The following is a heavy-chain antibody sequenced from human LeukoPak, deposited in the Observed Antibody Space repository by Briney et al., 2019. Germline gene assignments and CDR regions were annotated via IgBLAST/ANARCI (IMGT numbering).Heavy chain of an antibody. CDR1: GGSISTNSYY. CDR2: IHYSGST. D-gene: IGHD3-10*01. V-gene: IGHV4-39*07. J-gene: IGHJ5*02. Sequence: PSETLSLTCTVSGGSISTNSYYWGWIRQPPGKGLEWIGSIHYSGSTYYNPSLKSRVTLSVDTSKKQFSLKLSSVTAADTAVYYCARDPRITSRGNWFDPWGQGTLVTVSS. CDR3: ARDPRITSRGNWFDP.